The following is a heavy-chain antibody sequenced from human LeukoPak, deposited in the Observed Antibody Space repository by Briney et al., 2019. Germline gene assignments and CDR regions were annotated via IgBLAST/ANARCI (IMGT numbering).Heavy chain of an antibody. J-gene: IGHJ4*02. CDR3: ARHSRRIVGATGDPPRFDY. CDR1: GGSISSYY. Sequence: PSETLSLTCTVSGGSISSYYWSWIRQPPGEGLEWIAYISYSGNTNYNPSLKSRVTMSVDTSQNQFSLNLSSVTAADTAVYYCARHSRRIVGATGDPPRFDYWGQGILVTVSS. D-gene: IGHD1-26*01. V-gene: IGHV4-59*08. CDR2: ISYSGNT.